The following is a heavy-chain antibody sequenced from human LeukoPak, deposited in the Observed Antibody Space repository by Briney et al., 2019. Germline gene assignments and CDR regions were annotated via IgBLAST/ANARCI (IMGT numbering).Heavy chain of an antibody. CDR2: IIPILGIA. CDR1: GGTFSSYA. D-gene: IGHD3-9*01. V-gene: IGHV1-69*04. J-gene: IGHJ4*02. Sequence: GASVKVSCKASGGTFSSYAISWVRQAPGQGLEWMGRIIPILGIANYAQKLQGRVTITADKSTSTAYMELSSLRSEDTAVYYCARFYQLPHYDLLTGYSEPIPFDYWGQGTLVTVSS. CDR3: ARFYQLPHYDLLTGYSEPIPFDY.